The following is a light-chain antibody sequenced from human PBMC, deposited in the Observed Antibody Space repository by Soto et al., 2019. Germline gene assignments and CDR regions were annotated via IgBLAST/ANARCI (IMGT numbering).Light chain of an antibody. V-gene: IGKV3D-20*02. J-gene: IGKJ5*01. CDR2: DAS. Sequence: EIVLTQSPGTLSLSPGERATLSCRASQSVSSSYLAWYQQKLGQAPRLLIYDASNRATGIPARFSGSGSETDFTITISSLEPEDFAVYYCQQRARWVTFGQGTRLEI. CDR1: QSVSSSY. CDR3: QQRARWVT.